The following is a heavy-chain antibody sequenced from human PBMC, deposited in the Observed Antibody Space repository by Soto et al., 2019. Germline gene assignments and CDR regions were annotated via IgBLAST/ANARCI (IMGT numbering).Heavy chain of an antibody. J-gene: IGHJ4*02. CDR1: GFTFSSYS. CDR2: ISSSSSII. D-gene: IGHD1-26*01. V-gene: IGHV3-48*01. Sequence: EVQLVESGGGLVQPGGSLRLSSAASGFTFSSYSMNWVRQAPGKGLEWVSYISSSSSIIYYADSVKGRFTISRDNAKNSMYLQMNSLRAEDTAVYYCARVWELLPADYWGQGTLVTVSS. CDR3: ARVWELLPADY.